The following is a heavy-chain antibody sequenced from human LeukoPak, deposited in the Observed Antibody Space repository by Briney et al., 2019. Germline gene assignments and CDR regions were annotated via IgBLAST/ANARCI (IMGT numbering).Heavy chain of an antibody. Sequence: GGSLRLSCTVSGFSLSSYAMSWVRRAPGKGLEWVSATSSSDDGKYYADSVRGRFTISRDNSKNTLYLQMNSLRAEDTAVYYCAKDRGSGWYVFDYWGQGTLVTVSS. J-gene: IGHJ4*02. CDR3: AKDRGSGWYVFDY. D-gene: IGHD6-19*01. V-gene: IGHV3-23*01. CDR2: TSSSDDGK. CDR1: GFSLSSYA.